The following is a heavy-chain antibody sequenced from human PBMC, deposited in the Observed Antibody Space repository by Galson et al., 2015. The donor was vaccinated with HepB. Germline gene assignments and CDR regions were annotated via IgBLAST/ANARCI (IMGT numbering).Heavy chain of an antibody. CDR1: GGTFSSYT. Sequence: SVKVSCKASGGTFSSYTISWVRQAPGQGLEWMGRIIPILGIANYAQKFQGRVTITANKSTSTAYMELSSLRSEDTAVYYCARGSGLLWFGEGYWGQGTLVTVSS. CDR3: ARGSGLLWFGEGY. J-gene: IGHJ4*02. V-gene: IGHV1-69*02. CDR2: IIPILGIA. D-gene: IGHD3-10*01.